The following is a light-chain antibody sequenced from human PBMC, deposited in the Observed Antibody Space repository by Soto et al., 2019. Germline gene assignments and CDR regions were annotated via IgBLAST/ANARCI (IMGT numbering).Light chain of an antibody. CDR2: SNN. V-gene: IGLV1-44*01. CDR3: AAWDDSLNGVV. CDR1: SSNIGSNT. J-gene: IGLJ2*01. Sequence: QSVLTQSPSASGTPGQRVTISCSGSSSNIGSNTVNWYHRLPGTAPKLLIYSNNQRPSGVPDRFSGSKSGTSASLAISGLQSEDEADYYCAAWDDSLNGVVFGGGTKLTVL.